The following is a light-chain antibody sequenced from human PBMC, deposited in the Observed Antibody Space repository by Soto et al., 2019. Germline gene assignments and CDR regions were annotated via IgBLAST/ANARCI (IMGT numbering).Light chain of an antibody. CDR2: LGS. J-gene: IGKJ4*01. CDR1: QSLLHSNGYNY. CDR3: MQALQSPVT. V-gene: IGKV2-28*01. Sequence: DIVITQSPLSLPVTPGEPASISCRSSQSLLHSNGYNYLDWYLQKPGQSPQLLIYLGSNRASGVPDRFSGSGSGTDFTLEISRVEAEDVGVYYCMQALQSPVTFGGGTKVDIK.